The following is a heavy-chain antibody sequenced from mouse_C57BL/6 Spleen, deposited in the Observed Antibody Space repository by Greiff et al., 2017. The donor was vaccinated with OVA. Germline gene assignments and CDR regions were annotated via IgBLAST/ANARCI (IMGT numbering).Heavy chain of an antibody. V-gene: IGHV5-9*01. CDR1: GFTFSRYT. J-gene: IGHJ1*03. Sequence: EVKLEESGGCLVKPGGSLKLSCAASGFTFSRYTMSWVRQTPEKRLEWVATISGGGGNTYYPDSVKGRFPISRDNAKNTLYLQMSRLRAEDTALYYCARHHYYGSSLWYFDGWGTGTTVTVSS. CDR2: ISGGGGNT. CDR3: ARHHYYGSSLWYFDG. D-gene: IGHD1-1*01.